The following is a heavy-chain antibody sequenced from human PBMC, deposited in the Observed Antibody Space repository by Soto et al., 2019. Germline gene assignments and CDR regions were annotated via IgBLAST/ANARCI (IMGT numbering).Heavy chain of an antibody. Sequence: QVQLVQSGAEVKKPGASVKVSCKASGYTFTSYGISWVRQAPGQGLEWMGWISAYNGNTNYAQKLQGRVTMTTDTARRTACMELRSLRSDDTAVYYCVVAARPYHFDYWGQGTLVTVSS. CDR1: GYTFTSYG. V-gene: IGHV1-18*01. CDR3: VVAARPYHFDY. D-gene: IGHD2-15*01. J-gene: IGHJ4*02. CDR2: ISAYNGNT.